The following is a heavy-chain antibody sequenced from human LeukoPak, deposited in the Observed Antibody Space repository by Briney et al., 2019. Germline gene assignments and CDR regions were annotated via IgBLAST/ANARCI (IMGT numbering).Heavy chain of an antibody. CDR2: ISYDGSNK. V-gene: IGHV3-30*03. CDR3: ASSGVRNRRIVVVTPFDY. J-gene: IGHJ4*02. CDR1: GFTFSSYG. Sequence: PGGSLRLSCAASGFTFSSYGMHWVRQAPGKGLEWVAVISYDGSNKYYADSVKGRFTISRDNSKNTLYLQMNSLRAEDTAVYYCASSGVRNRRIVVVTPFDYWGQGTLVTVSS. D-gene: IGHD3-22*01.